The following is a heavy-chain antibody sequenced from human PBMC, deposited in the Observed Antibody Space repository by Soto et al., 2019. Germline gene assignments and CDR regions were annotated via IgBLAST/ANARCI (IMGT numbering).Heavy chain of an antibody. J-gene: IGHJ4*02. V-gene: IGHV3-49*04. CDR3: TRDGDSSGYYYYFDY. D-gene: IGHD3-22*01. Sequence: GGSLRLSCTASGFTFGDYAMSWVRQAPGKGLEWVGFIRSKAYGGTTEYAASVKGRFTISRDDSKSIAYLQMNSLKTEDTAVYYCTRDGDSSGYYYYFDYWGQGTLVTVSS. CDR1: GFTFGDYA. CDR2: IRSKAYGGTT.